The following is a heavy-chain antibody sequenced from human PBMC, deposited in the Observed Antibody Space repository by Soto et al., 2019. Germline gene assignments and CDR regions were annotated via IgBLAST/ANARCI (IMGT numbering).Heavy chain of an antibody. Sequence: ASVTVSCKASVYNFTTYAMHWVRPAPGQRLEWMGWINVGNGNIRYSEKFQGRVTITGDTSASTAYMELSSLRSEDTAVYYCARESLWFGELLSYFDYWGQGTLVTVS. J-gene: IGHJ4*02. CDR3: ARESLWFGELLSYFDY. V-gene: IGHV1-3*01. D-gene: IGHD3-10*01. CDR2: INVGNGNI. CDR1: VYNFTTYA.